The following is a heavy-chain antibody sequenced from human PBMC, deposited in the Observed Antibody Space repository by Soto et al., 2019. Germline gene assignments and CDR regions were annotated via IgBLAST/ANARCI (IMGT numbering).Heavy chain of an antibody. D-gene: IGHD3-10*01. CDR2: IYYSGST. CDR1: GGSISSGGYY. Sequence: SETLSLTCTVSGGSISSGGYYWIWIRHHPGKGLEWIGYIYYSGSTYYNPSLKSRVTISVDTSKNQFSLKLSSVTAADTAVYYYVGYYYGSGSLTGWFDPWGQGTLVTVSS. J-gene: IGHJ5*02. CDR3: VGYYYGSGSLTGWFDP. V-gene: IGHV4-31*03.